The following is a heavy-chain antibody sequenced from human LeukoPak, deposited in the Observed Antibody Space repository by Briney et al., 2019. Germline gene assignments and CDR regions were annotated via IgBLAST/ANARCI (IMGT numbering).Heavy chain of an antibody. CDR3: AGGVAAHDY. D-gene: IGHD2-15*01. CDR2: ISSSSYI. CDR1: GFTVSSNY. J-gene: IGHJ4*02. V-gene: IGHV3-69-1*01. Sequence: RPGGSLRLSCAASGFTVSSNYMSWVRQAPGKGLEWVSSISSSSYIYYADSVKGRFTISRDNAKNSLYLQMNSLRAEDTAVYYCAGGVAAHDYWGQGTLVTVSS.